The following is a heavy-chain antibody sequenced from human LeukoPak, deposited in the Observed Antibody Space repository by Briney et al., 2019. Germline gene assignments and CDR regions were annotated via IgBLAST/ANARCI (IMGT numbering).Heavy chain of an antibody. V-gene: IGHV4-39*01. D-gene: IGHD1-1*01. J-gene: IGHJ4*02. Sequence: SETLSLTCTISGDSISSSSYFWGWIRQSPGKGLEWIGTIYYSGTTYYNPSLKSRVTISADTSKKQFFLKLTSVTAADTAVYYCARQLSNWPIDYWGQGTLVTVSS. CDR1: GDSISSSSYF. CDR2: IYYSGTT. CDR3: ARQLSNWPIDY.